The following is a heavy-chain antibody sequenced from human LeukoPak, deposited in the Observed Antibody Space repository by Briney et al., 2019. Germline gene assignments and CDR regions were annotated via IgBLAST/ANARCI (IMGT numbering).Heavy chain of an antibody. J-gene: IGHJ4*01. CDR3: AKGSYYYDTSGYFDS. CDR2: TKGNGGST. D-gene: IGHD3-22*01. CDR1: GFTYTDYA. V-gene: IGHV3-23*01. Sequence: GGSLRLSCAASGFTYTDYAMNWVRQAPGKGLEWVASTKGNGGSTNYTDSVKDRFTISRDNSKNTVYLQMHSLRADDTAVYYCAKGSYYYDTSGYFDSWGHGALVTVSS.